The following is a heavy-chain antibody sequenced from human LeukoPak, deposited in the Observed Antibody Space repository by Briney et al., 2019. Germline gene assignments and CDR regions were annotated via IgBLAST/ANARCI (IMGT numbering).Heavy chain of an antibody. CDR3: ARNRGDPSYFDY. CDR1: GFTFNGYS. J-gene: IGHJ4*02. Sequence: PGGSLRLSCTASGFTFNGYSMNWVRQAPGKGLGWVSYISTSSSYIYYADSVKGRFTISRNNPKNSLYLQRNSLRAEDTAVYYCARNRGDPSYFDYWGQGTLVTVSS. V-gene: IGHV3-21*01. CDR2: ISTSSSYI. D-gene: IGHD4-17*01.